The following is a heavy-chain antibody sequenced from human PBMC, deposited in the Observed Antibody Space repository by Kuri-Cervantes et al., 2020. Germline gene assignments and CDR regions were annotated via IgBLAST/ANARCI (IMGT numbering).Heavy chain of an antibody. D-gene: IGHD6-19*01. V-gene: IGHV3-30*18. Sequence: GESLKISCAASGFTFSSYGMHWVRQAPGKGLEWVAVLSNDGNNKFYADSVKGRFTISRDNSKNTLYLQVNSLTAEDTAVYYCAKSYSSGWTYGMDVWGQGTTVTVSS. CDR3: AKSYSSGWTYGMDV. CDR2: LSNDGNNK. J-gene: IGHJ6*02. CDR1: GFTFSSYG.